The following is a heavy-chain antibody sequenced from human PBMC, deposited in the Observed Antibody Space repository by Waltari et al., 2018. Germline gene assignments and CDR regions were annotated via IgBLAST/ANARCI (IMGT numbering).Heavy chain of an antibody. D-gene: IGHD4-17*01. CDR2: ISSSSSYI. CDR1: GFTFSSYS. J-gene: IGHJ4*02. Sequence: EVQLVESGGGLVKPGGSLRLSCAASGFTFSSYSMNWVRQAPGKGLEWVSSISSSSSYIYYADSVKGRFTISRDNAKNSLYLQMNSLRAEDTAVYYCARGEDYGDYVPDYWGQGTLVTVSS. CDR3: ARGEDYGDYVPDY. V-gene: IGHV3-21*01.